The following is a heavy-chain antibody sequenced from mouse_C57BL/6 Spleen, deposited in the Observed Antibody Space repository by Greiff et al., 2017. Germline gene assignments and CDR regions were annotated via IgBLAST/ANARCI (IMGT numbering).Heavy chain of an antibody. D-gene: IGHD1-1*01. V-gene: IGHV1-69*01. CDR3: ARRRTYYGSSGDFDY. J-gene: IGHJ2*01. CDR1: GYTFTSYW. Sequence: QVQLKQPGAELVMPGASVKLSCKASGYTFTSYWMHWVKQRPGQGLEWIGEIDPSDSYPNYNQKFKGQSTLTVDKSSSTAYMQLSSLTSEDSAVYYCARRRTYYGSSGDFDYWGQGTTLTVSS. CDR2: IDPSDSYP.